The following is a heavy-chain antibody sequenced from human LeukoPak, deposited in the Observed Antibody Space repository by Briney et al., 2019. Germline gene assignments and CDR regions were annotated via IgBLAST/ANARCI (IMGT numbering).Heavy chain of an antibody. D-gene: IGHD2-2*02. CDR3: ARLYCSSTSCHTLHYYYMDV. CDR2: IEEDGSEK. J-gene: IGHJ6*03. Sequence: GGSLRLSCAASGFTLSSYWMTWVRQAPGKGLEWVADIEEDGSEKYYVDSVKGRFTISRDNAKDSLYLQMNSLRAEDTALYYCARLYCSSTSCHTLHYYYMDVWGKGTTVTVSS. V-gene: IGHV3-7*01. CDR1: GFTLSSYW.